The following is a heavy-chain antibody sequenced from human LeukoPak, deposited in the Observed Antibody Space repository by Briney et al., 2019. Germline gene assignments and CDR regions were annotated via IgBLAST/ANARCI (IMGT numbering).Heavy chain of an antibody. Sequence: SQTLSLTCAISGDSFSNDTAAWSWTRQSPSRGLEWLGRTYYRSKWYYDYAISVKSRMTIDLETSKNRFSLHLNSVTPDDTAVYYCARLRRYIKQATSGMDVWGQGTTVTVSS. J-gene: IGHJ6*02. D-gene: IGHD5-18*01. V-gene: IGHV6-1*01. CDR2: TYYRSKWYY. CDR1: GDSFSNDTAA. CDR3: ARLRRYIKQATSGMDV.